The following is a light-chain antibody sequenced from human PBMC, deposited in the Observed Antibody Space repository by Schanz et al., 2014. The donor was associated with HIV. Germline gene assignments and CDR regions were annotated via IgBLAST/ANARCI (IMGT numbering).Light chain of an antibody. V-gene: IGLV6-57*04. Sequence: FMLTQPHSVSESPGKTVTISCTRSSGSIASNYVQGYQQRPGSAPTTVIYEDNQRPSGVPDRFSGSIDSSSNSASLTISGLKTEDEADYYCQSSDRYNGKVFGGGTKVTVL. J-gene: IGLJ3*02. CDR3: QSSDRYNGKV. CDR2: EDN. CDR1: SGSIASNY.